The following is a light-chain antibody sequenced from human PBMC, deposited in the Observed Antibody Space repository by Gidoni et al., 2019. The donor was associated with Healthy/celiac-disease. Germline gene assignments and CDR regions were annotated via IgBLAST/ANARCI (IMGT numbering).Light chain of an antibody. CDR1: QSLLHSNGYNY. V-gene: IGKV2-28*01. Sequence: DIVMTQSPLSLPVTPGEPASISCRSSQSLLHSNGYNYLDWYLRKPGQSPQLLIYLGSNRASGLPDRFSGSGSGTDFTLKIRRVEAEDVGVYYCMQALQTPRTFGQGTKLEIK. CDR2: LGS. J-gene: IGKJ2*01. CDR3: MQALQTPRT.